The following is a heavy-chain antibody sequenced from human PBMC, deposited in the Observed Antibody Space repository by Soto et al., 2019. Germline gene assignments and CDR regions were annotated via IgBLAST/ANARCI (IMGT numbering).Heavy chain of an antibody. CDR2: IYHSGST. V-gene: IGHV4-30-2*01. D-gene: IGHD3-22*01. Sequence: PSETLSLTCAVSGGSISSGGYSWSWIRQPPGKGLEWIGCIYHSGSTYYNPSLKSRVTISIDRSKNQFSLKLSSVSAADTAVYYCASVKDYYDSSGYHNWFDPWGQGTLVTVSS. J-gene: IGHJ5*02. CDR1: GGSISSGGYS. CDR3: ASVKDYYDSSGYHNWFDP.